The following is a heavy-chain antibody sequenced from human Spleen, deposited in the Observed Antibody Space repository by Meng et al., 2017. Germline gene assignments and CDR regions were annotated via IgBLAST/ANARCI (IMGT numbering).Heavy chain of an antibody. CDR3: AVKDYTFWSGYSSYY. CDR2: IFYSGNT. CDR1: GGSFSSGDYY. J-gene: IGHJ4*02. V-gene: IGHV4-30-4*01. D-gene: IGHD3-3*01. Sequence: QVQLQQWGAGLWKPSETLSLTCAVYGGSFSSGDYYWSWIRQPPGKGREWIGYIFYSGNTKYNPSLKSRVSISVGTSKGHFSLKLTSVTAADTAIYYCAVKDYTFWSGYSSYYWGQGTLVTVSS.